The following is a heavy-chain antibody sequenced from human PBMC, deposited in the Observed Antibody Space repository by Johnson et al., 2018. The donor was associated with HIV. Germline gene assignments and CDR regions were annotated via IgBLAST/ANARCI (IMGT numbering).Heavy chain of an antibody. CDR1: GFTLSSYD. CDR3: AIGGSTGPQTIFGVVSAFDF. CDR2: IWFDGSNK. J-gene: IGHJ3*01. D-gene: IGHD3-3*01. V-gene: IGHV3-33*01. Sequence: QVQLVESGGGVVQPGRSPRLSCAASGFTLSSYDIHWVRQTPAKGLEWVAVIWFDGSNKYYADSVKGRFTISRDNSKNTLHLKMNSLRADDTAVYYCAIGGSTGPQTIFGVVSAFDFGGQGTMVTVSS.